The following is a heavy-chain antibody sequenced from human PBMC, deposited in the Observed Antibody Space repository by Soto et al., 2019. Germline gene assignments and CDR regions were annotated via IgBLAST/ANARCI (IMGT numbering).Heavy chain of an antibody. CDR1: GYTFTSYD. D-gene: IGHD1-26*01. CDR2: MNPNSGNT. CDR3: ARGSTDWEYYYYGMDV. V-gene: IGHV1-8*01. Sequence: ASVKVSCKASGYTFTSYDINWVRQATGQGLEWMGWMNPNSGNTGYAQKFQGRVTMTRNTSISTAYMELSSLRSEDTAVYYCARGSTDWEYYYYGMDVWGQGTTVTVSS. J-gene: IGHJ6*02.